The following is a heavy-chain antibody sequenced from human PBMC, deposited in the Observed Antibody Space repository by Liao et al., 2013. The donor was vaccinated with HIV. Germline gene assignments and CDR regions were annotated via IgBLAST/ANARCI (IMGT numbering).Heavy chain of an antibody. Sequence: QVQLQESGPGLVKPSQTLSLTCTVSGGSISSGNYYWSWIRQSAGKGLEWIGRIYVGGSPNYNPSLRSRLTMSTDTSKNQFSLKLTSVTAADTAVYYCARDVPVDTSAGGYNWFDPWGQGTLVTVSS. D-gene: IGHD3-16*01. CDR1: GGSISSGNYY. V-gene: IGHV4-61*02. CDR3: ARDVPVDTSAGGYNWFDP. CDR2: IYVGGSP. J-gene: IGHJ5*02.